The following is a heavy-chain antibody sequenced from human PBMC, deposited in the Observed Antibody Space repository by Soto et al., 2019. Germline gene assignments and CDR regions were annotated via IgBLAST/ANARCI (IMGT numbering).Heavy chain of an antibody. CDR2: IYYSGST. Sequence: QVQLQESGPGLVKPSQTLSLTCTVSGGSISSGDYYWSWIRQPPGKGLEWIGYIYYSGSTYYNPSLNXXXXXXXXTXXXQXXXXXXXVTAXXXAXYYXASXSYWYTFYDSWGQGTLVTVSS. J-gene: IGHJ4*02. D-gene: IGHD1-1*01. CDR3: ASXSYWYTFYDS. CDR1: GGSISSGDYY. V-gene: IGHV4-30-4*01.